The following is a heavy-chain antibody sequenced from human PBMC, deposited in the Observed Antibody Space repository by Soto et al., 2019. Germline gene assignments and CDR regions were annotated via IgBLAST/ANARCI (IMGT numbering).Heavy chain of an antibody. D-gene: IGHD3-22*01. CDR1: EFSFTSHG. J-gene: IGHJ4*02. CDR3: TRGNYYDSSVIGKVDY. Sequence: PGGSLRLSCAASEFSFTSHGMSWVRQAPGKGLEWVSSVSTSGNTYYADSVKGRFTISRDNSKNTLYLQMNSLRAEDTAVYYCTRGNYYDSSVIGKVDYWGQGTLVTVSS. V-gene: IGHV3-23*01. CDR2: VSTSGNT.